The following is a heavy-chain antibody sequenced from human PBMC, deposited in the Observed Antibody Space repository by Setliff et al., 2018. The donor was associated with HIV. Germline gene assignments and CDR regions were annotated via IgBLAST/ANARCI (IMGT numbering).Heavy chain of an antibody. V-gene: IGHV1-69*10. CDR2: IIPILGIA. CDR1: GGTFSSYA. D-gene: IGHD4-17*01. J-gene: IGHJ6*03. CDR3: AACGASGYYYYYMDV. Sequence: SVKVSCKASGGTFSSYAIGWVRQAPGQGLEWMGGIIPILGIANYAQRFQGTVTITADKSTNTAYMEMTSLRLEDTAVYYCAACGASGYYYYYMDVWGAGTTVTVSS.